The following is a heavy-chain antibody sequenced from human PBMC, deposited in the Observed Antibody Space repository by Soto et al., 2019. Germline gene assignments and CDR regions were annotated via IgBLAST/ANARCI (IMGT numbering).Heavy chain of an antibody. CDR3: ATSPSGYLNLEQFYYYYMDV. CDR1: GYTLTELS. CDR2: FDPEDGET. V-gene: IGHV1-24*01. D-gene: IGHD3-3*01. Sequence: ASVKVSCKVSGYTLTELSMHWVRQAPGKGLEWMGGFDPEDGETIYAQKFQGRVTMTEDTSTDTAYMELSSLRSEDTAVYYCATSPSGYLNLEQFYYYYMDVWGKGTTVTVSS. J-gene: IGHJ6*03.